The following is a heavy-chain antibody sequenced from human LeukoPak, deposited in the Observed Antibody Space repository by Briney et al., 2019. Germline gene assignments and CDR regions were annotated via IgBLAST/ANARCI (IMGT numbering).Heavy chain of an antibody. J-gene: IGHJ4*02. CDR1: GYTFTGYY. Sequence: ASVKVSCKASGYTFTGYYMHWVRQAPGQGLEWMGWINPNSGGTNYAQEFQGRVTMTRDTSISTAYMELSRLRSDDTAVYYCARGPKYYYDSTPLLFDYWGQGTLVTVSS. V-gene: IGHV1-2*02. CDR3: ARGPKYYYDSTPLLFDY. CDR2: INPNSGGT. D-gene: IGHD3-22*01.